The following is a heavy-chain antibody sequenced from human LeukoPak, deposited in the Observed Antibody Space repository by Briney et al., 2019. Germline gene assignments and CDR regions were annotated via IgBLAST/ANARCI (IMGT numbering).Heavy chain of an antibody. CDR1: GGSISSSSYY. V-gene: IGHV4-39*07. CDR2: IYYSGST. Sequence: SETLSLTCTVSGGSISSSSYYWGWIRQPPGKGLEWIGSIYYSGSTYYNPSLKSRVTISVDTSKSQFSLKLSSVTAADTAIYYCASEGYCGGTSCYPNWFDPWGQGTLVTVSS. D-gene: IGHD2-2*01. J-gene: IGHJ5*02. CDR3: ASEGYCGGTSCYPNWFDP.